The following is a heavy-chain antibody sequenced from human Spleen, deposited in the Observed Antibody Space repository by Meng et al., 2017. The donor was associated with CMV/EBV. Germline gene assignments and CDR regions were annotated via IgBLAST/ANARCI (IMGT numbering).Heavy chain of an antibody. CDR2: ISSSSSYI. CDR1: GFTFSSYS. Sequence: GESLKISCAASGFTFSSYSMNWVRQAPGKGLEWVSSISSSSSYIYYADSVKGRFTISRDNAKNSLYLQMNSLRAEDTAVYYCARDRNSYYGGNGGFDYWGQGTLVTVS. J-gene: IGHJ4*02. V-gene: IGHV3-21*01. D-gene: IGHD4-23*01. CDR3: ARDRNSYYGGNGGFDY.